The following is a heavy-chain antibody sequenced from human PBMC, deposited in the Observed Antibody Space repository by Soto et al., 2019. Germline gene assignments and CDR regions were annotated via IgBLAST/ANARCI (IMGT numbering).Heavy chain of an antibody. CDR3: ARATLLWFGGDVFDI. Sequence: SETLSLTCTVSGGSVSSGIYYWSWIRQPPGKGLEWIGYVHYSGSTSNNPSLKSRATISVDTSKNHFSLRLTSVTAADTAVYYCARATLLWFGGDVFDIWGQGTLVTVSS. J-gene: IGHJ3*02. CDR2: VHYSGST. D-gene: IGHD3-10*01. V-gene: IGHV4-61*03. CDR1: GGSVSSGIYY.